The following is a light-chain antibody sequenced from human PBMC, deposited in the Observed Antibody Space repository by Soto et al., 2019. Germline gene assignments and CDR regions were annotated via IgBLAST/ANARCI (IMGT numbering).Light chain of an antibody. V-gene: IGLV1-44*01. J-gene: IGLJ2*01. CDR3: AAWDDSLNGPV. CDR1: SSNIGSNT. Sequence: QSVLTQPPSASGTPGQRVTISCSGSSSNIGSNTVNWYQQLPGTAPKLLIDSNNQRPSGVHDRFSGSGSGTSASLAISGLQSEDEADYDCAAWDDSLNGPVFGGGTKVTVL. CDR2: SNN.